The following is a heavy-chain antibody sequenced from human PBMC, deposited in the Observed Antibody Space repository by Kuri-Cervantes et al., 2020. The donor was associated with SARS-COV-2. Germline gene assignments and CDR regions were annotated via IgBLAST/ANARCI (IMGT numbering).Heavy chain of an antibody. Sequence: GSLRLSCTVSGGSISSSSYYWGWIRQSPGRGLDWIGSVYYTGSTDYNPSLKSRVTISIDTSKNQFSLKLRSVKAADTAVYYCARHVSGIQLGWFDSWGRGTLVTVSS. V-gene: IGHV4-39*01. D-gene: IGHD1-1*01. CDR2: VYYTGST. CDR1: GGSISSSSYY. CDR3: ARHVSGIQLGWFDS. J-gene: IGHJ5*01.